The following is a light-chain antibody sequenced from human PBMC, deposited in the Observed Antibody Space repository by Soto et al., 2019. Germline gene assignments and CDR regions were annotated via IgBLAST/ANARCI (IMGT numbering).Light chain of an antibody. CDR2: SVS. V-gene: IGKV3-15*01. J-gene: IGKJ5*01. Sequence: EIVMTQSPATLSVSPGGRATLYCRASQSISDTLAWYQQKPGQAPRLLIYSVSTRATGIPARFSGSGSGTDFTLTISRLEPEDFAVYYCQQYGSSPLTFGQGTRLEI. CDR1: QSISDT. CDR3: QQYGSSPLT.